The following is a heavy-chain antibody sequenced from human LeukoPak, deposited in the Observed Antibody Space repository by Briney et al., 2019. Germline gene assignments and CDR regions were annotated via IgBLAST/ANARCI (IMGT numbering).Heavy chain of an antibody. CDR2: LSGSGVST. D-gene: IGHD4-23*01. CDR3: AKDLNNSPY. J-gene: IGHJ4*02. Sequence: GGALRLSCAASGFTFSSYAMSWVRQAPGKGLEWVSGLSGSGVSTYYADSVKGRFTISRDNSKNTLFLQLNSLRAEDTALYFCAKDLNNSPYWGQGTLVTVSS. CDR1: GFTFSSYA. V-gene: IGHV3-23*01.